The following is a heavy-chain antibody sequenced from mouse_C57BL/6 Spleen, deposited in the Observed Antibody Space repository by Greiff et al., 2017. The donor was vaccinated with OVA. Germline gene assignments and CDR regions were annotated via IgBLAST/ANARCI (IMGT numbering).Heavy chain of an antibody. CDR2: IYPGSGNT. J-gene: IGHJ4*01. D-gene: IGHD2-12*01. CDR1: GYTFTDYY. Sequence: VQRVESGAELVRPGASVKLSCKASGYTFTDYYINWVKQRPGQGLEWIARIYPGSGNTYYNEKFKGKATLTAEKSSSTAYMQLSSLTSEDSAVYFCARSNDYYAMDYWGQGTSVTVSS. CDR3: ARSNDYYAMDY. V-gene: IGHV1-76*01.